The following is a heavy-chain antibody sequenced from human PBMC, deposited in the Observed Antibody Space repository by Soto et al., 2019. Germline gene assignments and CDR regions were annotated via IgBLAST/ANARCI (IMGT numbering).Heavy chain of an antibody. V-gene: IGHV5-10-1*01. CDR1: GYNFSTFA. CDR2: IDPSDSYT. CDR3: ARVHKNWFDS. J-gene: IGHJ5*01. Sequence: GASLTRSDKGSGYNFSTFASHCVRQMTGKGLEWLGKIDPSDSYTNYRPSFEGHVTISTDNSITHAYLQWSGLRASDTALYFCARVHKNWFDSWAQGIMVNVSA.